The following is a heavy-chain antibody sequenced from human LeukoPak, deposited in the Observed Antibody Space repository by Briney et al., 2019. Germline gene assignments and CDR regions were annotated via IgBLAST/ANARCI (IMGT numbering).Heavy chain of an antibody. D-gene: IGHD5-18*01. CDR3: ARERRGYSYGPQVIDY. CDR1: GGSISSGGYY. CDR2: IHYSGST. Sequence: SETLSLTCTVSGGSISSGGYYWSWIRQHPGKGLEWIGYIHYSGSTYYNPSLKSRVTISVDTSKNQFSLKLSSVTAADTAVYYCARERRGYSYGPQVIDYWGQGTLVTVSS. J-gene: IGHJ4*02. V-gene: IGHV4-31*03.